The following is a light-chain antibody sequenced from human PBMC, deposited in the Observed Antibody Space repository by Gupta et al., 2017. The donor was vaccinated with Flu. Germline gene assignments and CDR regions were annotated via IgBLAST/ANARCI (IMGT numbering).Light chain of an antibody. J-gene: IGLJ3*02. Sequence: QSVVTQAPSASGTPGQRVTISCSGGSSNIGVNTVTWYQQLPGAAPKLLIFNNDERPSGVSDRFSGSKSGTSASLAVSGLRSEDEADYYCAVWDDSLNGRVFGGGTKLTVL. V-gene: IGLV1-44*01. CDR3: AVWDDSLNGRV. CDR1: SSNIGVNT. CDR2: NND.